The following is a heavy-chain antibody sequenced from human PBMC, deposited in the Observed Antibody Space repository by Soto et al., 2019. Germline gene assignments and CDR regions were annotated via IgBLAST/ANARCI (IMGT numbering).Heavy chain of an antibody. CDR1: GFTFSSYA. CDR3: ARDDHPVVAVAEVGDYYYYGMDV. V-gene: IGHV3-30-3*01. CDR2: ISYDGSNK. Sequence: QPGGSLRLSXAASGFTFSSYAMHWVRQAPGKGLEWVAVISYDGSNKYYADSVKGRFTISRDNSKNTLYLQMNSLRAEDTAVYYCARDDHPVVAVAEVGDYYYYGMDVWGQGTTVTVSS. D-gene: IGHD6-19*01. J-gene: IGHJ6*02.